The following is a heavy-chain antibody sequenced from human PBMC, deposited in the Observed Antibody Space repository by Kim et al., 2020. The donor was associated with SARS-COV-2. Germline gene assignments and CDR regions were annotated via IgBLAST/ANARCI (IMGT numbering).Heavy chain of an antibody. Sequence: SQTLSLTCAISGDSVSSNSAAWNWIRQSPSRGLEWLGRTYCRSKWHSDYALSVKSRININPDTSKNQFSLQLNSVTPEDTAIYFCARIVGGSPDYWGQGSLVTVSS. CDR2: TYCRSKWHS. V-gene: IGHV6-1*01. CDR1: GDSVSSNSAA. J-gene: IGHJ4*02. CDR3: ARIVGGSPDY. D-gene: IGHD1-26*01.